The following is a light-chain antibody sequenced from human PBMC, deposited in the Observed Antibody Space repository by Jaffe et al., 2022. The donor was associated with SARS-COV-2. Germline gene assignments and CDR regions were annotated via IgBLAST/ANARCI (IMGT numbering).Light chain of an antibody. Sequence: EIVLTQSPATLSLSPGERATLSCRASQSVSIYLAWYQQKPGQAPRLLIYDASSRAPGIPARFSGSGSGTDFTLTISSLEPEDFAVYYCQQRSNWPPLTFGGGTKVEIK. V-gene: IGKV3-11*01. CDR3: QQRSNWPPLT. CDR1: QSVSIY. CDR2: DAS. J-gene: IGKJ4*01.